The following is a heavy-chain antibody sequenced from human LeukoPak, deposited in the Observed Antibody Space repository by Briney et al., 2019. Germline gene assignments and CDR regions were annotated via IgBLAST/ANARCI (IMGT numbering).Heavy chain of an antibody. CDR3: SRESLPANHWFDP. J-gene: IGHJ5*02. Sequence: QPGRTLRLSCITSGFNFGDYAMSWVRQAPGKGLEWVGFIRSKTYGGTTELAASVKGRFTISRDDSRSIAYLQMNSLKAEDTAVYYCSRESLPANHWFDPWGQGTLVTVSS. D-gene: IGHD2-2*01. CDR1: GFNFGDYA. CDR2: IRSKTYGGTT. V-gene: IGHV3-49*04.